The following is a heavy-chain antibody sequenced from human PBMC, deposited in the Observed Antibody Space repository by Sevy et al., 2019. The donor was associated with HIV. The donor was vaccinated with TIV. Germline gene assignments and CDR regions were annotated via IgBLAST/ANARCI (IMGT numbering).Heavy chain of an antibody. J-gene: IGHJ5*02. CDR1: GFTFSSYA. CDR3: ARSGIDELGCSSTSCHYYNWFHP. Sequence: GGSLRLSCAASGFTFSSYAMHWVRQAPGKGLEWVAVISYDGSNKYYADSMKGRFTISRDNSKKTRYLQMNSLRAEDTAVYYCARSGIDELGCSSTSCHYYNWFHPWGQGTLVTVSS. CDR2: ISYDGSNK. V-gene: IGHV3-30-3*01. D-gene: IGHD2-2*01.